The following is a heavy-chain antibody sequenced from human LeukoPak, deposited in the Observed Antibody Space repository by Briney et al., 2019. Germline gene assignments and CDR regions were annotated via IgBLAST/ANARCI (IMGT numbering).Heavy chain of an antibody. J-gene: IGHJ6*03. Sequence: GGSLRLSCAVSGFTFTNYWMSWARQSPGKGLEGVDNIYLDGSRAYYVDSVKGRFTISRDNAKNSLFLQMNSLSAEDTAVYYCGRAGPVTKDHFMDVWGKGTTVSVSS. CDR1: GFTFTNYW. V-gene: IGHV3-7*01. CDR2: IYLDGSRA. CDR3: GRAGPVTKDHFMDV. D-gene: IGHD2-2*01.